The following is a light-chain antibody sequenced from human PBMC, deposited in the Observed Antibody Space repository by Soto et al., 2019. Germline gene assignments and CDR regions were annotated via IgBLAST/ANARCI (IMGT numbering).Light chain of an antibody. V-gene: IGLV2-23*03. CDR3: CSCAGSSTF. CDR2: EGS. J-gene: IGLJ1*01. Sequence: QSALTQPASVSGSPGQSITISCTGTSSDVGSYNLVSWYQQHPGKAPKLMIYEGSKRPSGVSNRFSGSKSGNTASLTISGLQAEDEADYYCCSCAGSSTFFGTGTKVTVL. CDR1: SSDVGSYNL.